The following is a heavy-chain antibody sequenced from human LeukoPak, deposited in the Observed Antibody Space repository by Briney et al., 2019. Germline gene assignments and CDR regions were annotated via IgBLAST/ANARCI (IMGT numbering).Heavy chain of an antibody. Sequence: KPSETLSLTCNVSSVSMSTSSYYWGWIRQPPGKGLEWIGSIYYSGSTYYNPSLKSRVTTSVDTPKNQFSLKVSSVTAADTAVYYCARHIAASRYCSTTTCYSADHWSQGTLVTASS. CDR2: IYYSGST. V-gene: IGHV4-39*01. J-gene: IGHJ4*02. D-gene: IGHD2-2*01. CDR3: ARHIAASRYCSTTTCYSADH. CDR1: SVSMSTSSYY.